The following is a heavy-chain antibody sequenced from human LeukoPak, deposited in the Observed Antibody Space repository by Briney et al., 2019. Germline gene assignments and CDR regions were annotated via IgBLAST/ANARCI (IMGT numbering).Heavy chain of an antibody. Sequence: PSETLSLTCTVSGGSISSYYWSWIRQPPGKGLEWIGYIYYSGGTNYNPSLKSRVTISVDTSKNQFSLKLSSVTAADTAVYYCARAPVDYYDSSGYYFGHFDYWGQGTLVTVSS. CDR2: IYYSGGT. CDR3: ARAPVDYYDSSGYYFGHFDY. CDR1: GGSISSYY. J-gene: IGHJ4*02. V-gene: IGHV4-59*01. D-gene: IGHD3-22*01.